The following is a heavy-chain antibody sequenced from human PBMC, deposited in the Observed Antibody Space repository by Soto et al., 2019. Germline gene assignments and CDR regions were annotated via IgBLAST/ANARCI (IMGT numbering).Heavy chain of an antibody. CDR2: INAGNGNT. CDR1: GYTFTSYA. D-gene: IGHD3-10*01. J-gene: IGHJ3*01. V-gene: IGHV1-3*01. Sequence: ASVKVSCKASGYTFTSYAMHWVRQAPGQRLEGMGWINAGNGNTKYSQKFQGRVTITRDTSTNTAYMELSSLRSEDTAVYYCARGYYGSENYYNVGAFDFGDQGKMVPVS. CDR3: ARGYYGSENYYNVGAFDF.